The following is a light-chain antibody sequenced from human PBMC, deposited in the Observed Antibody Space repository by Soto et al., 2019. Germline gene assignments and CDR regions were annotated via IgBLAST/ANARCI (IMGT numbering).Light chain of an antibody. V-gene: IGKV1-9*01. CDR2: GAS. CDR1: LGVSSY. CDR3: QQLNNYPALT. J-gene: IGKJ4*01. Sequence: QLTQSPSFLSASVGDRVTITCRSTLGVSSYLAWYQQKPGNAPKLLIYGASTLQTGVPSRFSGSGSGTEFTLPTSSLQPEDFATYFCQQLNNYPALTFGGGTKVEIK.